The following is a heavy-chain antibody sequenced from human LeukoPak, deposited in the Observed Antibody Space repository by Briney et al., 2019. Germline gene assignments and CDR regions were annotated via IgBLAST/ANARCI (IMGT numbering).Heavy chain of an antibody. J-gene: IGHJ3*01. Sequence: GGSLRLSCAASGLTFSSYAMIWVRQAPDKGLEWVAAITGSGGGTYYGDSAKGRFTISRDNSKNTLYLQMNSLRAEDTAVYYCAKDPNGDYIGAFDFWGQGTMVTVSS. CDR3: AKDPNGDYIGAFDF. CDR1: GLTFSSYA. CDR2: ITGSGGGT. V-gene: IGHV3-23*01. D-gene: IGHD4-17*01.